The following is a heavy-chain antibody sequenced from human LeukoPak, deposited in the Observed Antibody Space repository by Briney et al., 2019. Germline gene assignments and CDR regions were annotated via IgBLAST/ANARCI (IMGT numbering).Heavy chain of an antibody. D-gene: IGHD4-23*01. V-gene: IGHV4-39*07. CDR1: GDSINSSSYY. CDR2: IYYSGST. CDR3: ASDGGNSPVYYYYYMDV. Sequence: SETLSLTCTVSGDSINSSSYYWGWIRQPPGTGLEWIGTIYYSGSTYYNPSLKSRVTISVDTSKNQFSLKLSSVTAADTAVYYCASDGGNSPVYYYYYMDVWGKGTTVTVSS. J-gene: IGHJ6*03.